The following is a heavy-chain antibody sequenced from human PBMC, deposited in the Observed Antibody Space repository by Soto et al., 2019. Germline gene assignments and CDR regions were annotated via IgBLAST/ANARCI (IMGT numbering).Heavy chain of an antibody. Sequence: GGSLRLSCSASGFSFSNYGLHWVRQAPGKGLEYISSVSGKGDRTYYADSVKGRFTISRDNSKNTLYLQMSSLRAADTSVYYCVRGTRITVGGSGDYWGQGTLVTVSS. D-gene: IGHD6-19*01. V-gene: IGHV3-64D*08. CDR2: VSGKGDRT. J-gene: IGHJ4*02. CDR1: GFSFSNYG. CDR3: VRGTRITVGGSGDY.